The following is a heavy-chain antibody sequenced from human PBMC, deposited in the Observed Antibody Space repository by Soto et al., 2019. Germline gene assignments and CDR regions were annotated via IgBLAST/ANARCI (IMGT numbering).Heavy chain of an antibody. CDR3: AKGGRQWLVTSDFNY. CDR1: GFTFDYYW. D-gene: IGHD6-19*01. CDR2: LQTDGSHP. V-gene: IGHV3-74*01. Sequence: PGGSLRLSCVASGFTFDYYWMHWVRQAPREGLMWVSRLQTDGSHPDYADSVKGRFTISRDNAKNTLYLQMNNLRAEDTAVYYCAKGGRQWLVTSDFNYWGQGALVTVSS. J-gene: IGHJ4*02.